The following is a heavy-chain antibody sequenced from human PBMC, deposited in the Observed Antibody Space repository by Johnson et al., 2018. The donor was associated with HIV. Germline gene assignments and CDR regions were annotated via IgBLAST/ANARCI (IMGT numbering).Heavy chain of an antibody. D-gene: IGHD3-10*01. V-gene: IGHV3-20*01. J-gene: IGHJ3*02. CDR1: GFTFDDYG. CDR3: ARDPIAFRNYYGSGSAFDI. Sequence: VQLVESGGGLVKPGGSLRLSCAASGFTFDDYGMTWVRQAPGKGLELVSGINWNGGSTTYADSVKGRFTISRDNAKNSLYLQMNSLRPEDTAVYHCARDPIAFRNYYGSGSAFDIWGQGTMVTVSS. CDR2: INWNGGST.